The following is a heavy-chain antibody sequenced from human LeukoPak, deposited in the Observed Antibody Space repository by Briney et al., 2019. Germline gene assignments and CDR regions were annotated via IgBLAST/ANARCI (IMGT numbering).Heavy chain of an antibody. D-gene: IGHD3-22*01. CDR3: ATTYYYDSSGLYY. J-gene: IGHJ4*02. CDR1: GGSISSGSYY. CDR2: IYTSGST. V-gene: IGHV4-61*02. Sequence: SQTLSLTCTVSGGSISSGSYYWSWIRQPAGQGLEWIGRIYTSGSTNYTPSLKSPVTISVDTSKNQFSLNLSSVAAADTAVYYCATTYYYDSSGLYYWGQGTLVTVSS.